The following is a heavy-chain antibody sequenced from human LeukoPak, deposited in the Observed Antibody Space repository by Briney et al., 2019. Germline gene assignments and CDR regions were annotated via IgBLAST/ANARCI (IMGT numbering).Heavy chain of an antibody. CDR3: ARVGVVPAAPDAFDI. Sequence: GGSLRLSCAASGFTFGSYWMSWVRQAPGKGLEWVANIKQDGSEKYYVDSVKGRFTISRDNAKNSLYLQMNSLRAEDTAVYYCARVGVVPAAPDAFDIWGQGTMVTVSS. CDR2: IKQDGSEK. J-gene: IGHJ3*02. CDR1: GFTFGSYW. D-gene: IGHD2-2*01. V-gene: IGHV3-7*01.